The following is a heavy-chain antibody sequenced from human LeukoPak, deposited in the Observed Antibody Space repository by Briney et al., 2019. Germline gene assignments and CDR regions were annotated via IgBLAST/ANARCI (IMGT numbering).Heavy chain of an antibody. CDR1: GFTFSSYA. V-gene: IGHV3-23*01. J-gene: IGHJ5*02. D-gene: IGHD3-10*01. CDR3: AKDRRITMVRGVIITPAKSPFDP. CDR2: ISGSGGST. Sequence: GGSLRLSCAASGFTFSSYAMSWVRQAPGKGLEWVSAISGSGGSTYYADSVKGRFTISRDNSKNTLYLQMNGLRAEDTAVYYCAKDRRITMVRGVIITPAKSPFDPWGQGTLVTVSS.